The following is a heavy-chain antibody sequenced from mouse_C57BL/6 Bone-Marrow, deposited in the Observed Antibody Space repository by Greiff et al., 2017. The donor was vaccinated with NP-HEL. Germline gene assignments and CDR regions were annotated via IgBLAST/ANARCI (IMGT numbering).Heavy chain of an antibody. V-gene: IGHV5-9*01. CDR3: ARQDGSDFDY. J-gene: IGHJ2*01. Sequence: EVQGVESGGGLVKPGGSLKLSCAASGFTFSSYTMSWVRQTPEKRLEWVATISGGGGNTYYPDSVKGRFTISRDNAKNTLYLQMSSLRSEDTALYYCARQDGSDFDYWGQGTTLTVSS. CDR2: ISGGGGNT. CDR1: GFTFSSYT. D-gene: IGHD1-1*01.